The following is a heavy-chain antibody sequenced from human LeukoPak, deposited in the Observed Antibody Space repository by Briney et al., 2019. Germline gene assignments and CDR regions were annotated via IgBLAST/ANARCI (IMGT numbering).Heavy chain of an antibody. J-gene: IGHJ4*01. V-gene: IGHV4-4*07. CDR3: ARKRRRSDY. Sequence: KTSETLSLTCSVPGGSISSYSWSWIRQPAGKGLDWIGRISSSGSRKYNPSLKSRVIMSVDTSKHQFSLKLPSVTAADTAVYYCARKRRRSDYWG. CDR2: ISSSGSR. CDR1: GGSISSYS.